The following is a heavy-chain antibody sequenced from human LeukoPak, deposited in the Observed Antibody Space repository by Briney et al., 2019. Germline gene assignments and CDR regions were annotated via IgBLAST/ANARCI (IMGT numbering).Heavy chain of an antibody. V-gene: IGHV3-21*01. D-gene: IGHD3-16*02. J-gene: IGHJ4*02. CDR2: ISSSSSYI. CDR3: ARDLDDYVWGSYRQNFDY. Sequence: GGSLRLSCAASGFTFSSYSMNWVRQAPGKGLEWVSSISSSSSYIYYADSVKGRFTISRDNAKNSLYLQMNSLRAEDTAVYYCARDLDDYVWGSYRQNFDYWGQGTLVTVSS. CDR1: GFTFSSYS.